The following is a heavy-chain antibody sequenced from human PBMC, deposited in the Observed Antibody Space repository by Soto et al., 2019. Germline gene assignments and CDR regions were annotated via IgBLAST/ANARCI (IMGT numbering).Heavy chain of an antibody. CDR3: ARIPYSSSSGYYYYYMDV. CDR1: GYSFTSYW. CDR2: IYPGDSDT. V-gene: IGHV5-51*01. Sequence: PGESLRISCKGSGYSFTSYWIGGVRQMPGKGLEWMGIIYPGDSDTRYSPSFQGQVTISADKSISTAYLQWSSLKASDTAMYYCARIPYSSSSGYYYYYMDVWGKGTTVTVSS. J-gene: IGHJ6*03. D-gene: IGHD6-6*01.